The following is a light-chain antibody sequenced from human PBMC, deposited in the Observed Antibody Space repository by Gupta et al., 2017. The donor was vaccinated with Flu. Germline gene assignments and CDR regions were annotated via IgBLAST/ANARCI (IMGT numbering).Light chain of an antibody. V-gene: IGKV3-15*01. CDR2: GAS. J-gene: IGKJ4*01. CDR3: QQYDKWPPVT. CDR1: PSVSSS. Sequence: IILTQSPATLSVSPGEKASLFCRASPSVSSSLAWYQHRPGQPPRLLIYGASNRASGVPGRFSGSGSATTFTLTISDLQSEDFAMYYCQQYDKWPPVTFGGGTKVEIK.